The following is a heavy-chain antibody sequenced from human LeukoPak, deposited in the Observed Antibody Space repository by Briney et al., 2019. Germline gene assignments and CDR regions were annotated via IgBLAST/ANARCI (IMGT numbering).Heavy chain of an antibody. J-gene: IGHJ6*03. CDR3: ARSYYDFTPPNYYYYYMDV. D-gene: IGHD3-3*01. CDR2: FDPEDGET. V-gene: IGHV1-24*01. CDR1: GYTLTELS. Sequence: ASVKVSCKVSGYTLTELSMHWVRQAPGKGLEWMGGFDPEDGETVYAQKFQGRVTMTEDTSTDTAYMELSSLRSEDTAVYYCARSYYDFTPPNYYYYYMDVWGKGTTVTVSS.